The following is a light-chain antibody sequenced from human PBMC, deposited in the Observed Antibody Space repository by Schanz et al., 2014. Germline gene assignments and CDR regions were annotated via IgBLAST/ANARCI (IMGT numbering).Light chain of an antibody. J-gene: IGLJ1*01. CDR2: EVS. CDR1: SSDVGSYNL. CDR3: AAWDDSLNGPHYV. V-gene: IGLV2-14*02. Sequence: QSALTQPASVSGSPGQSITISCTGTSSDVGSYNLVSWYPQHPGKAPKLMIYEVSKRPSGVPDRFSGSKSGNTASLTVSGLQAEDEADYYCAAWDDSLNGPHYVFGTGTKLTVL.